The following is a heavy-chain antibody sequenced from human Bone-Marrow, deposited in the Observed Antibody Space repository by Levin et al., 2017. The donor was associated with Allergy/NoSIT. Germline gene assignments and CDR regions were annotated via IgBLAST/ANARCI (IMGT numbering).Heavy chain of an antibody. CDR2: ISDDGTST. CDR3: ASTLYDILTGRYGIDV. D-gene: IGHD3-9*01. Sequence: GGSLRLSCAASGFTFRNYWMNWVRQVPGKGLEWVSRISDDGTSTNYADSVEGRFTISRDDAKNPLYLQMDSLRAEDTALYYCASTLYDILTGRYGIDVWGQGTTVTVSS. V-gene: IGHV3-74*01. CDR1: GFTFRNYW. J-gene: IGHJ6*02.